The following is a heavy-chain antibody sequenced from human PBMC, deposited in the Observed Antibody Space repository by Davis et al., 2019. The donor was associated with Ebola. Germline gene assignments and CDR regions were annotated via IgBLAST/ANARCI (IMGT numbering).Heavy chain of an antibody. CDR3: ARDFCSAGSCYPKS. Sequence: GESLKISCAASGFTVSSNYMSWVRQAPGKGLEWVSVIYNAGSRTYYADSVKGRFTISRDNSKDTLYLQMNSLRAEDTAVYYCARDFCSAGSCYPKSWGQGTLVTVSS. D-gene: IGHD2-15*01. J-gene: IGHJ4*02. V-gene: IGHV3-53*05. CDR2: IYNAGSRT. CDR1: GFTVSSNY.